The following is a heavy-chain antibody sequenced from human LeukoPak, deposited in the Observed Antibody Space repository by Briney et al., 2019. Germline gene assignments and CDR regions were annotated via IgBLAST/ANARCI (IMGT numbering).Heavy chain of an antibody. J-gene: IGHJ6*03. V-gene: IGHV4-34*01. CDR2: INHSGST. CDR1: GGSFSGYY. CDR3: ARRYYYYMDV. Sequence: SETLSLTCAVYGGSFSGYYWSWIRQPPGKGLEWIGEINHSGSTNYNPSLKSRVTISVDTSKNQFSLKLSSVTAADTAVYYCARRYYYYMDVRGKGTTVTVSS.